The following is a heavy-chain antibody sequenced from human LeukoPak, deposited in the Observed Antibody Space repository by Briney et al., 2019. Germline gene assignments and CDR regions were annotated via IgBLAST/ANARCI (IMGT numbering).Heavy chain of an antibody. V-gene: IGHV4-39*07. J-gene: IGHJ4*02. Sequence: KTSETLSLTCTVSGGSISSSSYYWGWIRQPPGKGLEWIGYIYHSGSTYYNPSLKSRVTISVDRSKNQFSLKLSSVTAADAAVYYCASSPYYDILTGHGSLDGHFDYWGQGTLVTVSS. CDR1: GGSISSSSYY. CDR2: IYHSGST. CDR3: ASSPYYDILTGHGSLDGHFDY. D-gene: IGHD3-9*01.